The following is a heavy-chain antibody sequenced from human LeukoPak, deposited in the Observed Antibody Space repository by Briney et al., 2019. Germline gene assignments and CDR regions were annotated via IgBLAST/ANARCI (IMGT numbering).Heavy chain of an antibody. J-gene: IGHJ5*02. CDR3: ARTYNSRTRGFDP. CDR2: IYYSGST. Sequence: SETLSLTCAVYGGSFSSYYWGWIRQPPGKGLEWIGTIYYSGSTYYNPSLKSRVTISVDTSKNQFSLKLSSVTAADTAVYYCARTYNSRTRGFDPWGQGTLVTVSS. D-gene: IGHD6-13*01. V-gene: IGHV4-39*07. CDR1: GGSFSSYY.